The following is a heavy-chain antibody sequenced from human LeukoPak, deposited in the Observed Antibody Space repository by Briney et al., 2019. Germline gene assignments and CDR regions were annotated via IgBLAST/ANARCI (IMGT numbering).Heavy chain of an antibody. J-gene: IGHJ6*03. CDR1: GGSISSSSYY. V-gene: IGHV4-39*01. D-gene: IGHD3-10*01. CDR3: ARLTKNDSGSFRFGKKKRGYMDV. Sequence: PSGTLSLTCTVSGGSISSSSYYWGWIRQPPGKGLEWIGSIYYSGSTYYNPSLKSRVTISVDTSKNQFSLKLSSVTAADTAVYYCARLTKNDSGSFRFGKKKRGYMDVWGKGTTVTISS. CDR2: IYYSGST.